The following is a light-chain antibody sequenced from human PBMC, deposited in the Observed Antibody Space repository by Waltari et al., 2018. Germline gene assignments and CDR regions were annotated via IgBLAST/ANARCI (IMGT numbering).Light chain of an antibody. CDR3: QGGDSRNDGV. J-gene: IGLJ2*01. Sequence: SYDLTQPPSLSVSPGQTATITCSGDKLEDKYVSWYQQKPGQSPVLVIFQDTSRPSGIPWAFSGPRPGNTANLTLRGNQALEEAEYYWQGGDSRNDGVFGGGTKVTVL. CDR1: KLEDKY. CDR2: QDT. V-gene: IGLV3-1*01.